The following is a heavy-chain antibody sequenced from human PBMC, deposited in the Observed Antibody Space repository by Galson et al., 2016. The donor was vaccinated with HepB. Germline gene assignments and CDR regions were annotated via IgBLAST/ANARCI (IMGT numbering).Heavy chain of an antibody. Sequence: SLRLSCAASGFTFSSYGMNWVRQAPGKGLEWVAVISYDGNNKYYADSVKGRFTISRDNSKNTLYLQMNSLRAEDTAMYYCAAFYGDFDYWGQGTLVTVSS. CDR2: ISYDGNNK. D-gene: IGHD4/OR15-4a*01. J-gene: IGHJ4*02. V-gene: IGHV3-30*03. CDR1: GFTFSSYG. CDR3: AAFYGDFDY.